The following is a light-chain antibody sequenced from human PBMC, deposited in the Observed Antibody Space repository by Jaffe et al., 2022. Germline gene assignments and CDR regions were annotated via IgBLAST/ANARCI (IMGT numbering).Light chain of an antibody. V-gene: IGKV3-11*01. CDR2: GAS. J-gene: IGKJ5*01. CDR3: QQRNTWPIT. Sequence: EIVLTQSPATLSLSPGERATLSCRASQSVSSYLAWYQQKPGQAPRLLIYGASNRATGIPARFSASGSGTDFTLTISSLEPEDFAVYYCQQRNTWPITFGQGTRLEIK. CDR1: QSVSSY.